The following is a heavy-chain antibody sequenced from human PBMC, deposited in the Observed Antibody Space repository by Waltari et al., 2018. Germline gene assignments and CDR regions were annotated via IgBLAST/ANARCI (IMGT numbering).Heavy chain of an antibody. Sequence: QVQLVQSGAEVKKPGASVKVSCKASGYTFTGYYMHWVRQAPGQGLEWMGWINPNSGGTNYAQKGQGGVTRTRDTSISTADMELSRLRSDDTAVYYCARVGYGSGSYYLDAFDIWGQGTMVTVSS. CDR1: GYTFTGYY. J-gene: IGHJ3*02. CDR3: ARVGYGSGSYYLDAFDI. D-gene: IGHD3-10*01. V-gene: IGHV1-2*02. CDR2: INPNSGGT.